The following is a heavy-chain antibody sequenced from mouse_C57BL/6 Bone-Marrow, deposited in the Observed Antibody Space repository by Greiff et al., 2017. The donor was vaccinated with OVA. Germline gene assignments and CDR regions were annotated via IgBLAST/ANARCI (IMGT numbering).Heavy chain of an antibody. Sequence: VKLQESGAELVRPGASVKLSCKASGYTFTDYYINWVKQRPGQGLEWIARIYPGSGNTYYNEKFKGKATLTAEKSSSTAYMQLSSLTSEDSAVYFCAKGRYGNYLYFDYWGQGTTLTVSS. J-gene: IGHJ2*01. V-gene: IGHV1-76*01. D-gene: IGHD2-1*01. CDR2: IYPGSGNT. CDR3: AKGRYGNYLYFDY. CDR1: GYTFTDYY.